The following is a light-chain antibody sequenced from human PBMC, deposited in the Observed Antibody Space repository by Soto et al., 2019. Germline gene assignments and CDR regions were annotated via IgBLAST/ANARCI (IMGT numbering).Light chain of an antibody. Sequence: EIVLTQSPGTLSLSPGERVTLSCRASHSVSSAYLAWYQQKRGQAPRLLIYGASNRATGIPDRFSGSGSGTDFTLTISRLEPEDFAVYYCQQYGSSPPSVTFGQGTRLEIK. J-gene: IGKJ5*01. CDR3: QQYGSSPPSVT. CDR2: GAS. V-gene: IGKV3-20*01. CDR1: HSVSSAY.